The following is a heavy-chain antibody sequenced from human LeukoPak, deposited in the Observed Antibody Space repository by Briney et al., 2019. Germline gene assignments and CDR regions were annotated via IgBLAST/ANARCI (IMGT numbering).Heavy chain of an antibody. CDR2: ISGYNGHT. Sequence: ASVKVSCKASGYTYTNYGISWVRQAPGQGLEWMGWISGYNGHTNYAQKLQGRVTMTTHTSTSTAYMELRSLRSDDTAGYYCXXXXHRKYYYDNAYDYWGQGTLVTVSS. V-gene: IGHV1-18*01. D-gene: IGHD3-22*01. CDR1: GYTYTNYG. J-gene: IGHJ4*02. CDR3: XXXXHRKYYYDNAYDY.